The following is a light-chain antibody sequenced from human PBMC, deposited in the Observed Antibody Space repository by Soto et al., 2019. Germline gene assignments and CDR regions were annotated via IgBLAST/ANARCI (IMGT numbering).Light chain of an antibody. CDR1: QGISSY. CDR3: QPLNSYPRT. J-gene: IGKJ3*01. V-gene: IGKV1-9*01. CDR2: AAS. Sequence: DIQWTQSPSFMSASVGDRVTITRRASQGISSYLAWYQQKPGKAPKLLIYAASTLQSGVPSRFSGSGSGTEFTITISSLQPEDFATYYCQPLNSYPRTVGPGTKVEI.